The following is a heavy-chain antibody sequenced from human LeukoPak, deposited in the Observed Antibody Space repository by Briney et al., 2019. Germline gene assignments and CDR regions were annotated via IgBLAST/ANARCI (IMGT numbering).Heavy chain of an antibody. D-gene: IGHD6-6*01. V-gene: IGHV4-30-2*01. CDR3: ASTSSYSSSSDWYFDL. CDR1: GGSISSGGYS. J-gene: IGHJ2*01. CDR2: IYHSGST. Sequence: PSETLSLTCAVSGGSISSGGYSWSWIRQPPGKGLEWIGYIYHSGSTYYNPSLKSRVTISVDRSKNQFSLKLSSVTAADTAVYYCASTSSYSSSSDWYFDLWGRGTLVTVSS.